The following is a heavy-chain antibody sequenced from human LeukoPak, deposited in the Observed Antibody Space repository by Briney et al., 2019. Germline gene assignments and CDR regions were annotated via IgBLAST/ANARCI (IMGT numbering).Heavy chain of an antibody. CDR1: GXTFSSYS. J-gene: IGHJ4*02. D-gene: IGHD4-17*01. CDR2: ISSSSSTI. CDR3: ASAPLNGDYFDY. V-gene: IGHV3-48*02. Sequence: PGGSLRLSCAASGXTFSSYSVNWVRQAPGKGLEWVSYISSSSSTIYYADSVKGRFTISRDNAKNSLYLQMNSLRDEDTAVYYCASAPLNGDYFDYWGQGTLVTVSS.